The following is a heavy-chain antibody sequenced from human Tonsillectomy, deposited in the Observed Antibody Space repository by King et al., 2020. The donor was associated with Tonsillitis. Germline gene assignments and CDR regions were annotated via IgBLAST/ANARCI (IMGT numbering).Heavy chain of an antibody. CDR2: IYSGGSST. D-gene: IGHD5-18*01. CDR3: AKGATWIQLLSYDY. V-gene: IGHV3-23*03. CDR1: GFTFRSYA. Sequence: VQLVESGGGLVQSGGSLRLSCAASGFTFRSYAMSWVRQAPGKGLEWVSVIYSGGSSTSYADSVKGRFTISRDNSKNSLYLQMNSLRAEDTAVYYCAKGATWIQLLSYDYWGQGTLVTVSS. J-gene: IGHJ4*02.